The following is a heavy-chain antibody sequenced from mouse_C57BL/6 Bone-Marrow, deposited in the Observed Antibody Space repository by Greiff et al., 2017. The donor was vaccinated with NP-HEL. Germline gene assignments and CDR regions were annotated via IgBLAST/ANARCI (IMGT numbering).Heavy chain of an antibody. CDR2: ILPGSGST. Sequence: QVQLQQSGAELTKPGASVKLSCKATGYTFTGYWIEWVKQRPGHGLEWIGEILPGSGSTNYNEKFKGKATFTADTSSNTAYMQLSSLTTEDSAIYYCAREDLLLREWGFAYWGQGTLVTVSA. CDR3: AREDLLLREWGFAY. CDR1: GYTFTGYW. V-gene: IGHV1-9*01. J-gene: IGHJ3*01. D-gene: IGHD1-1*01.